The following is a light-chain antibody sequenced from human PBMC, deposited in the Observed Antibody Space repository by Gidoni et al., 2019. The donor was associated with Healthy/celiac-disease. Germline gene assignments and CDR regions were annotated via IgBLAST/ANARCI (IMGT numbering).Light chain of an antibody. V-gene: IGKV2-24*01. J-gene: IGKJ1*01. CDR3: MQAKQFPWT. CDR1: QSLVHSDGNTY. Sequence: DIVMTQTPLSSPVTLGQPASISSRSRQSLVHSDGNTYLSWLQQRPGQPPRLIIYKIYNRFSGVPDRFSGSGAGTDFTLKISRVEAEDVGVYYCMQAKQFPWTFGQGTKVEIK. CDR2: KIY.